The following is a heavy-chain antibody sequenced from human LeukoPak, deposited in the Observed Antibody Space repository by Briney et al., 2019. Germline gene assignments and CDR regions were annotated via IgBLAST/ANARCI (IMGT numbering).Heavy chain of an antibody. CDR3: ARTLVSVNWFDP. D-gene: IGHD4-17*01. CDR2: INPNSGGT. CDR1: GYTFTCYY. Sequence: ASVKVSCKASGYTFTCYYMHWVRQAPGQGLEWMGWINPNSGGTNYAQKFQGRVTMTRDTSISTAYMELSRLRSDDTAVYYCARTLVSVNWFDPWGQGTLVTVSS. V-gene: IGHV1-2*02. J-gene: IGHJ5*02.